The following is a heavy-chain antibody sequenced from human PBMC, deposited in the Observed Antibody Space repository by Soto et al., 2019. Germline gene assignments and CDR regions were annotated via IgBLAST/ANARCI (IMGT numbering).Heavy chain of an antibody. CDR1: GGTFSTYA. Sequence: QLQLVQSGAEVKKPESSVKVACQASGGTFSTYAISWVRQAPGQGLEWMGGIIPMFGTTHYAQKFQGRVTITADKFTSTAYVALSILRSEDTAVYYCATTSSRSIAGDGSGYFYGMDVWGQGTTVTVAS. CDR2: IIPMFGTT. D-gene: IGHD3-10*01. J-gene: IGHJ6*02. CDR3: ATTSSRSIAGDGSGYFYGMDV. V-gene: IGHV1-69*06.